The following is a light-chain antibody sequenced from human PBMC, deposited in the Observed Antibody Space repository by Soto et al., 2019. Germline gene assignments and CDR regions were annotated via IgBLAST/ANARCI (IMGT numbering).Light chain of an antibody. J-gene: IGLJ2*01. CDR1: SSDVGTYNL. V-gene: IGLV2-23*01. CDR2: EGS. Sequence: QSALTQPASVSGSPGQSITMSCTGTSSDVGTYNLVSWYQQHPGKAPKLMIYEGSKRPSGVSNRFSGSKSGNTASLTISGLQPEDEADYYCCSYAGSSTVLFGGGTKLTVL. CDR3: CSYAGSSTVL.